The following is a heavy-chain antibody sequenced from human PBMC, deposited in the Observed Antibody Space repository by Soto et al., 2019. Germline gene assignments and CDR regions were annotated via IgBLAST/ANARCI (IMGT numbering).Heavy chain of an antibody. CDR3: ASRTGRNYYGMDV. D-gene: IGHD7-27*01. Sequence: QVQLQESGPGLVKPSETLSLTCTVSGGSISTYYWSWIRHPPGKGLEYIASIHYSGTTNYNPSLKSRVTISVDTSKNQFSLEFSSVTAADTAVYYCASRTGRNYYGMDVWGQGTTVTVSS. V-gene: IGHV4-59*01. CDR2: IHYSGTT. CDR1: GGSISTYY. J-gene: IGHJ6*02.